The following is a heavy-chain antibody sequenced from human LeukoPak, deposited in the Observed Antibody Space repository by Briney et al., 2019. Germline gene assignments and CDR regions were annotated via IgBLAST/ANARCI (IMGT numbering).Heavy chain of an antibody. D-gene: IGHD4-17*01. CDR1: GFTISNYG. Sequence: PGGSLRLYCAASGFTISNYGMVWHRHAPGKGLEGVSALPGSRGRTYYADSVKGRFTISRDNSKEILYLQMNNLRGEDTAVYYCGKDPNGDYLGAFQFQRWGQGTLVTVSS. V-gene: IGHV3-23*01. CDR2: LPGSRGRT. J-gene: IGHJ1*01. CDR3: GKDPNGDYLGAFQFQR.